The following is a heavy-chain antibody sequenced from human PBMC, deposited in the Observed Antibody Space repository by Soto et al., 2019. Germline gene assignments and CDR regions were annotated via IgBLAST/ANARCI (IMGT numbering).Heavy chain of an antibody. CDR1: GFTLSSYG. CDR3: AKGAYYHGSGSYFPFDY. CDR2: ISGSGGST. J-gene: IGHJ4*02. V-gene: IGHV3-23*01. D-gene: IGHD3-10*01. Sequence: EVKMLESGGGLVQPGWSLILSCAASGFTLSSYGMSWVRQAPGKGLEWVSAISGSGGSTYYADSVKGRFTISRDNSKNTLYLQMNSLRAEDTAVYYCAKGAYYHGSGSYFPFDYWGQGTLVTVSS.